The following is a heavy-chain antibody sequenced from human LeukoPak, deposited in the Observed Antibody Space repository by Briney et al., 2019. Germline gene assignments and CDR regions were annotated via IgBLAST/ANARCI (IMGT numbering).Heavy chain of an antibody. Sequence: GGSLRLSCAASGFTFSSYAMSWVRQAPGKGLEWVSAISGSGGSTYYADSVKGRFTISRDNSKNTLYLQMNSLRAEDTAVYYCAYPGGYCSSTSCPVDYWGQGTLVTVSS. V-gene: IGHV3-23*01. CDR3: AYPGGYCSSTSCPVDY. CDR2: ISGSGGST. D-gene: IGHD2-2*01. J-gene: IGHJ4*02. CDR1: GFTFSSYA.